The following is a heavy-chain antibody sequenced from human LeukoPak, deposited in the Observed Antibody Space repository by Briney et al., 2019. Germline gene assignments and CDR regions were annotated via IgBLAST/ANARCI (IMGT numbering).Heavy chain of an antibody. CDR3: ARNASDSGTSYFDY. J-gene: IGHJ4*02. Sequence: PSETLSLTCTVSGGSISISTYYWGWIRQPPGKGLEWIGSIYYSGSTSYNPSLKSRVTMSVDTSKNQVSLKLDSVTAADTAVYYCARNASDSGTSYFDYWGQGTLVTVSS. V-gene: IGHV4-39*01. CDR2: IYYSGST. D-gene: IGHD1-26*01. CDR1: GGSISISTYY.